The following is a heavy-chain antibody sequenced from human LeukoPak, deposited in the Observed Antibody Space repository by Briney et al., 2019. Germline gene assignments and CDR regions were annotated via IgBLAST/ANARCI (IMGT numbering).Heavy chain of an antibody. D-gene: IGHD2/OR15-2a*01. CDR1: GFTFSSYA. Sequence: GGSLRLSCAASGFTFSSYAMTWVRQAPGKGLEWVSAISGSGDITYYADSVKGRFTISRDNSKNTLYLQMNSLRAEDTAVYYCARDLSGSDDYWGQGTLVTVSS. CDR3: ARDLSGSDDY. V-gene: IGHV3-23*01. J-gene: IGHJ4*02. CDR2: ISGSGDIT.